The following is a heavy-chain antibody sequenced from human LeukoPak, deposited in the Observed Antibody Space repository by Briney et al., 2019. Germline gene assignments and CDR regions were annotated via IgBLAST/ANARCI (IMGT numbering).Heavy chain of an antibody. V-gene: IGHV1-8*03. J-gene: IGHJ4*02. Sequence: ASVKVSCKASVYTFTSYDINWVRQATGQGLEWMGWMNPNSGNTGYAQKFQGRVTITRNTSISTAYMELSSLRSEDTAVYYCARDVVRGASDYWGQGTLVTVSS. CDR2: MNPNSGNT. D-gene: IGHD3-10*01. CDR1: VYTFTSYD. CDR3: ARDVVRGASDY.